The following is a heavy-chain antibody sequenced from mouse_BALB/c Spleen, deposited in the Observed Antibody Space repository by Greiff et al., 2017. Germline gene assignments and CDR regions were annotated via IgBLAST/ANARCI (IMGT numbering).Heavy chain of an antibody. Sequence: VQLKESGGGLVKPGGSLKLSCAASGFTFSSYAMSWVRQTPEKRLEWVATISSGGSYTYYPDSVKGRFTISRDNAKNTLYLQMSSLRSEDTAMYYCASLYYYGSSPYYFDYWGQGTTLTVSS. CDR2: ISSGGSYT. D-gene: IGHD1-1*01. CDR3: ASLYYYGSSPYYFDY. V-gene: IGHV5-9-3*01. CDR1: GFTFSSYA. J-gene: IGHJ2*01.